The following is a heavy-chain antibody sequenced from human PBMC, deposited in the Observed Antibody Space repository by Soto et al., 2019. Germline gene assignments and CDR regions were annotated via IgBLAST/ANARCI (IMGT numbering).Heavy chain of an antibody. D-gene: IGHD1-26*01. V-gene: IGHV1-69*06. CDR3: ARMGGSFLDY. Sequence: SVKFSCKASGGTFSSYAITWVRQAPGQGLDWMGEIIPIFGATNFAQKFQGRVTITADKSTTTAYMELSSLTSEDTAVYYCARMGGSFLDYWGQGTLVTVSS. CDR2: IIPIFGAT. J-gene: IGHJ4*02. CDR1: GGTFSSYA.